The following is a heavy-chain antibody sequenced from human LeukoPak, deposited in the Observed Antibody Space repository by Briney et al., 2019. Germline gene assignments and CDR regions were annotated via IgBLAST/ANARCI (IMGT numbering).Heavy chain of an antibody. CDR3: ARVFLEYYYDSSGYYLDY. CDR2: ISYDGSNK. V-gene: IGHV3-30*14. D-gene: IGHD3-22*01. J-gene: IGHJ4*02. CDR1: GFTFSSYS. Sequence: GRSLRLSCAASGFTFSSYSMHWVRQAPGKGLEWVAVISYDGSNKYYADSVKGRFTISRDNSKNTLYLQMNSLRAEDTAVYYCARVFLEYYYDSSGYYLDYWGQGTLVTVSS.